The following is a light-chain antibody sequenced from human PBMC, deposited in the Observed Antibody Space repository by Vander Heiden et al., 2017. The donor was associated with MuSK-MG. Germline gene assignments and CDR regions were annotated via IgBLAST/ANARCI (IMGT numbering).Light chain of an antibody. CDR1: DSDVGGYTY. CDR3: SSYTRSSTYV. CDR2: DVS. Sequence: QSALIQPAPASGSPGQSITIPCTGTDSDVGGYTYVAWYQQHPGKAPKLLIYDVSDRPSGISNRFSGSKSGNTASLTISGLQAEDEADYYCSSYTRSSTYVFGTGTKVTVL. V-gene: IGLV2-14*03. J-gene: IGLJ1*01.